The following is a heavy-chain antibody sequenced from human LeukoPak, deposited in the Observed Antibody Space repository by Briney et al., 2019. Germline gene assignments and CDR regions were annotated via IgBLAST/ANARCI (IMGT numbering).Heavy chain of an antibody. D-gene: IGHD6-19*01. CDR3: ARTRKNRIAVAGTIFDY. CDR1: GYTFTGYY. CDR2: INPNSGGT. Sequence: ASVKVSCKASGYTFTGYYTHWVRQAPGQGLEWMGWINPNSGGTNYAQKFQGRVTMTRDTSISTAYMELSRLRSDDTAVYYCARTRKNRIAVAGTIFDYWGQGTLVTVSS. V-gene: IGHV1-2*02. J-gene: IGHJ4*02.